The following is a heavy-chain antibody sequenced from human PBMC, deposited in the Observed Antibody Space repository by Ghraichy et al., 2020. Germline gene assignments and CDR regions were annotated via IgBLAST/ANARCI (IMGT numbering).Heavy chain of an antibody. J-gene: IGHJ6*02. CDR3: ARVFSEGMDV. Sequence: LSLTCAASGFTFSNYYMSWVRQAPGKGLEWVASINTDGSGKYYVDPVKGRFAISRDNAQNSLYLEMNSLGAEETALYYCARVFSEGMDVWGQGTTVTVSS. CDR2: INTDGSGK. V-gene: IGHV3-7*01. CDR1: GFTFSNYY.